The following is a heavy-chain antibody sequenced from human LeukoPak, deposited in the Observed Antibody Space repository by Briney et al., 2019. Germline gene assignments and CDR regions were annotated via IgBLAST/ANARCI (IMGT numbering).Heavy chain of an antibody. V-gene: IGHV3-49*04. CDR1: GFTFGDYA. Sequence: GSLSLSCPTSGFTFGDYAMSWVRQAPGKGLEWVRFIRRKAHGGTTEYAASVKGRFSSSRDDSKSIAYLQMNSLKTEDTAVYFCTRVTYYYDNSGYFHFDSWGQGSLVTVSS. D-gene: IGHD3-22*01. CDR2: IRRKAHGGTT. CDR3: TRVTYYYDNSGYFHFDS. J-gene: IGHJ4*02.